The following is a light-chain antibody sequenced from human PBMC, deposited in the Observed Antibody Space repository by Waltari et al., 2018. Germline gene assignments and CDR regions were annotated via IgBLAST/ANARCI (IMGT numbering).Light chain of an antibody. CDR1: KLGAKY. CDR3: QAGDGTTVV. J-gene: IGLJ2*01. CDR2: QDT. Sequence: SYELTQSPSVSVSPGQSATITCSGDKLGAKYVCWYQQKPGQSPVLVIYQDTKRPSGIPERFFGSNSGNTATLTISGTQTMDEADYYCQAGDGTTVVFGGGTKLTVL. V-gene: IGLV3-1*01.